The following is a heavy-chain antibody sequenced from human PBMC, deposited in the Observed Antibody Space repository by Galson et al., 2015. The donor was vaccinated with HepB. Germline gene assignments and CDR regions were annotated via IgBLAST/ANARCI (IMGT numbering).Heavy chain of an antibody. J-gene: IGHJ4*02. Sequence: ETLSLTCTVSGGSISSSNYYWGWIRQPPGKGLEWIGSNFYSGSTYYNPSLKGRVTISVETSKNQLSLKGNSVTAADPAFYYCAGGRRDGYRYYDYWGQGTLVTVSS. CDR2: NFYSGST. V-gene: IGHV4-39*01. CDR1: GGSISSSNYY. D-gene: IGHD5-24*01. CDR3: AGGRRDGYRYYDY.